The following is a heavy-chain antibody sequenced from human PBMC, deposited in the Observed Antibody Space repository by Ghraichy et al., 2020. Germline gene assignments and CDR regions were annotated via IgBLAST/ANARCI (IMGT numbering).Heavy chain of an antibody. D-gene: IGHD3-16*01. V-gene: IGHV3-7*03. CDR2: IKQTGSET. CDR3: ARDLAEPWGCTAVSWGH. Sequence: GGSLRLSCAASGFTFGSYWMSWVRQAPGTGLEWVATIKQTGSETFYADSVKGRFTIFRDNANNSLFLQMTNLRVGDTAVYYCARDLAEPWGCTAVSWGHWGQGTLVTVSS. J-gene: IGHJ4*02. CDR1: GFTFGSYW.